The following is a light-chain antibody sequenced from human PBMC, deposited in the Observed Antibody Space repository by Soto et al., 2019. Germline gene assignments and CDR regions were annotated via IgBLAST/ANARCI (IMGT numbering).Light chain of an antibody. CDR1: QRGRNW. J-gene: IGKJ2*01. CDR3: QQFNTYSYT. Sequence: GDRVTITCRASQRGRNWLAWYQQKPGKAPKLLIYDASSLESGVPSRFSGIGFGTEFTLTISSLQPDDFATYYCQQFNTYSYTFGQGTRVEIK. CDR2: DAS. V-gene: IGKV1-5*01.